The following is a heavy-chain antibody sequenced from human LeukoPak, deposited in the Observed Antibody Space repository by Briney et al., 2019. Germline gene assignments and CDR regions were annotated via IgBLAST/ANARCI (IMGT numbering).Heavy chain of an antibody. D-gene: IGHD3-10*01. V-gene: IGHV4-30-2*01. J-gene: IGHJ4*02. CDR2: IYHSGST. Sequence: SQTLSLTCAVSGGSISSGGYSWSWIRQPPGKGLEWIGYIYHSGSTYYNPSLKSRVTISVDRSKNQFSLKLSSVTAADTAVYYCAIVRGSPLNFDYWGQGTLVTVSS. CDR3: AIVRGSPLNFDY. CDR1: GGSISSGGYS.